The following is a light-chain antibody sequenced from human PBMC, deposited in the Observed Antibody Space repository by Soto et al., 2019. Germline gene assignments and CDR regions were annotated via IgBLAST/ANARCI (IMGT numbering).Light chain of an antibody. Sequence: DIHMTQSPSTLSASVGDRVTITCRASQSISSWLALYQQKPGKAPNLLIYKTSNLESGVPSRFSGSGSGTEFTLTISSLQPDDFATYYCQHYNDYSWTFGQGTKVEIK. J-gene: IGKJ1*01. CDR1: QSISSW. CDR2: KTS. V-gene: IGKV1-5*03. CDR3: QHYNDYSWT.